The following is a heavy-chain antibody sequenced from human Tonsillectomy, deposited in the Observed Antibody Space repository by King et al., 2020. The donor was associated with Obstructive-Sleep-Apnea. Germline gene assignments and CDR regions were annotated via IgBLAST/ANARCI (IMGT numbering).Heavy chain of an antibody. CDR2: VYYSGST. Sequence: VQLQESGPGLVKPSETLSLTCTVSGGSISSYFWNWLRQPPGKGLEWIGFVYYSGSTNYNPSLKSRVTISVDTSKNQFSLKLSSVTAADTAVYYCARSGYYDILTGRGGDAYDIWGQGTMVTVSS. J-gene: IGHJ3*02. CDR1: GGSISSYF. D-gene: IGHD3-9*01. V-gene: IGHV4-59*08. CDR3: ARSGYYDILTGRGGDAYDI.